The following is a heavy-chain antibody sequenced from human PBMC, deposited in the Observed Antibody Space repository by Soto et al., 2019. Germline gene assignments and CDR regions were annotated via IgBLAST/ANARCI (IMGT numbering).Heavy chain of an antibody. J-gene: IGHJ4*02. V-gene: IGHV1-18*01. CDR1: GYTFTSYG. D-gene: IGHD3-3*01. CDR3: ARVITPYDFWSGYGATNFDY. CDR2: ISAYNGNT. Sequence: ASVKVSCKASGYTFTSYGISWVRQAPGQGLEWMGWISAYNGNTNYAQKLQGRVTMTTDTSTSTAYMELRSLGSDDTAVYYCARVITPYDFWSGYGATNFDYWGQGTLVTVSS.